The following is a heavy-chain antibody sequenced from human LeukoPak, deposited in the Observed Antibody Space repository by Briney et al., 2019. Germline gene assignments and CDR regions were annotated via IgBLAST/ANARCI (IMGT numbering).Heavy chain of an antibody. D-gene: IGHD3-10*01. CDR2: ISGSGTSI. Sequence: GGSLRLSCAASGFTFSDYYMSWIRQAPGKGPEWISYISGSGTSIYYADSVKGRFTISRDNAKNSLYLQMNSLRAEDTAVYYCARVGLWFGELYYMDVWGKGTTVTVSS. CDR1: GFTFSDYY. V-gene: IGHV3-11*04. CDR3: ARVGLWFGELYYMDV. J-gene: IGHJ6*03.